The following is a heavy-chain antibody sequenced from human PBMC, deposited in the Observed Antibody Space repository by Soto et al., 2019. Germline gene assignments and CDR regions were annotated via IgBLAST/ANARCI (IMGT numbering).Heavy chain of an antibody. CDR2: ISAFNGQT. V-gene: IGHV1-18*01. D-gene: IGHD3-16*01. Sequence: ASVKVSCKASGYTFTSYGVSWVRQAPGQGLEWMGWISAFNGQTDYIQKVQGRVTLTTEASTSTAYMELRSLRSEDTAVYYCARGGDYYYGLDVWGQGTTVTVSS. J-gene: IGHJ6*02. CDR3: ARGGDYYYGLDV. CDR1: GYTFTSYG.